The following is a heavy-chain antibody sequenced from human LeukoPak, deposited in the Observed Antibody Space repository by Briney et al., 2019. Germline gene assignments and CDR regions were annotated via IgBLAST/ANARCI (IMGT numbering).Heavy chain of an antibody. V-gene: IGHV3-21*01. CDR3: ARDSSIAYCGGDCYSGSLFDY. CDR1: GFTFSSYS. D-gene: IGHD2-21*02. Sequence: GGSLRLSCAASGFTFSSYSMNWVRQAPGKGLEWVSSISSSSSYIYYADSAKGRFTISRDNAKNSLYLQMNSLRAEDTAVYYCARDSSIAYCGGDCYSGSLFDYWGQGTLVTVSS. CDR2: ISSSSSYI. J-gene: IGHJ4*02.